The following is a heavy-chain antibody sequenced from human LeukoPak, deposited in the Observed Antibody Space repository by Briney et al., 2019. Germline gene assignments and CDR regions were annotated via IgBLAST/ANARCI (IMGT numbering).Heavy chain of an antibody. V-gene: IGHV3-21*01. D-gene: IGHD1-1*01. Sequence: PGGSLRLSCAASGFTFSSYSMNWVRQAPGKGLEWVSSISSSSSYIYYADSVKGRFTISRDNAKNSLYLQMNSLRAEDTAVYYCARLYNWNDVVAFDIWGQGTMVTVSS. J-gene: IGHJ3*02. CDR1: GFTFSSYS. CDR2: ISSSSSYI. CDR3: ARLYNWNDVVAFDI.